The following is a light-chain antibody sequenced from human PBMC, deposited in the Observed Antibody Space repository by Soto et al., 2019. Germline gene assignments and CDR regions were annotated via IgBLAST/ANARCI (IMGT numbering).Light chain of an antibody. CDR2: AAS. CDR3: QQYGSSPT. V-gene: IGKV3-20*01. J-gene: IGKJ4*01. CDR1: QTVTNNY. Sequence: EIVLTHSPGTLSLYPGERATLSCRASQTVTNNYLAWYQRKPGQAPRRLIYAASSRATGIPDRFSGSGSGTDFTLTISRLEAEDFAVYYCQQYGSSPTFGEGTKADI.